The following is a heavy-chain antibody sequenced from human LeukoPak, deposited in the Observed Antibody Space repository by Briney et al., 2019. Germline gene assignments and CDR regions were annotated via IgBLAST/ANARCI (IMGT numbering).Heavy chain of an antibody. CDR2: ISYDGSNK. V-gene: IGHV3-30-3*01. CDR3: ARGYYDFWSGYYGWWDYYYGMDV. Sequence: GVSLRLSCAASGFTFSSYAMHWVRQAPGKGLEWVAVISYDGSNKYYADSVKGRFTISRDNSKNTLYLQMNSLRAEDTAVYYCARGYYDFWSGYYGWWDYYYGMDVWGQGTTVTVSS. D-gene: IGHD3-3*01. CDR1: GFTFSSYA. J-gene: IGHJ6*02.